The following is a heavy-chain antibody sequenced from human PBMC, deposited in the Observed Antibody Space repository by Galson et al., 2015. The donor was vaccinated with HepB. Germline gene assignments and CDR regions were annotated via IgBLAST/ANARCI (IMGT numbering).Heavy chain of an antibody. CDR2: ISYDGAKT. D-gene: IGHD4-23*01. V-gene: IGHV3-30*03. CDR3: ARENYGANIDY. Sequence: SLRLSCAASEFNFYTFNMHWVRQPPGKGLEWLSVISYDGAKTYYADSVKGRFTSSRDTSKKTLYLQIDSLRTEDTAVYYCARENYGANIDYWGQGTLVTVSS. J-gene: IGHJ4*02. CDR1: EFNFYTFN.